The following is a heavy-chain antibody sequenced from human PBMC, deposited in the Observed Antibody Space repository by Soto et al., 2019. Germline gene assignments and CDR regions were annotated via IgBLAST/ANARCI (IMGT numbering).Heavy chain of an antibody. V-gene: IGHV3-23*01. CDR2: INGSGGGT. CDR3: STDPNVDYGGAFDN. J-gene: IGHJ3*02. D-gene: IGHD4-17*01. CDR1: RFSFSNYA. Sequence: EVQLLESGGRLVPPGGSLRLSCAGSRFSFSNYAMTWARQAPGEGLEWVSSINGSGGGTTSADSVKGRFTISRDNSKNILYLQMDRQRSDVTAVYYCSTDPNVDYGGAFDNWGKGTMVTVSS.